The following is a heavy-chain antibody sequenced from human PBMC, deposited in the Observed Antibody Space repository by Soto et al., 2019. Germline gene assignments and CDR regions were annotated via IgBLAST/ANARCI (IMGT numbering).Heavy chain of an antibody. D-gene: IGHD3-10*01. J-gene: IGHJ6*02. CDR1: GFTFSSYD. Sequence: PSETLSLSCAASGFTFSSYDMHWVRQATGKGLEWVPAIGTAGDTYYPGSVKGRFTISRENAKNSLYLQMNSLRAGDTAVYYCARARLLWFGEFYYYYYGMDVWGQGTTVTVSS. CDR2: IGTAGDT. CDR3: ARARLLWFGEFYYYYYGMDV. V-gene: IGHV3-13*01.